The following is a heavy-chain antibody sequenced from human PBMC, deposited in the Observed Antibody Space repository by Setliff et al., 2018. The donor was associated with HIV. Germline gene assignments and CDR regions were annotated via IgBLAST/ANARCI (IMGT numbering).Heavy chain of an antibody. J-gene: IGHJ4*02. CDR3: ARGVIDYGDYWTFDY. Sequence: SEILSLTCAVSGGSISIAGYYWSWIRQHPGKGLEWIGYIYYSGSTYYNPSLKSRLTISVDMSKNQFSLKLRSVTAADSAVYYCARGVIDYGDYWTFDYWGQGTLVTVSS. V-gene: IGHV4-31*11. D-gene: IGHD4-17*01. CDR1: GGSISIAGYY. CDR2: IYYSGST.